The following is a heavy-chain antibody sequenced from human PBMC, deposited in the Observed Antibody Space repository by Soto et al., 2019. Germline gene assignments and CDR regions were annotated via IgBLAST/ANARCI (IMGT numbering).Heavy chain of an antibody. CDR3: AREGSYGGDLYGMDV. CDR1: GFTFSDYY. Sequence: QVQLVESGGGFVKPGGSLRLSCAASGFTFSDYYMSWIRQAPGKGLEWVSYISSSSSYTNYADSVKGRFTISRDNAKNSLYLQMNSLRAEDTAVYYCAREGSYGGDLYGMDVWGPWTTVPVSS. J-gene: IGHJ6*02. V-gene: IGHV3-11*06. CDR2: ISSSSSYT. D-gene: IGHD5-18*01.